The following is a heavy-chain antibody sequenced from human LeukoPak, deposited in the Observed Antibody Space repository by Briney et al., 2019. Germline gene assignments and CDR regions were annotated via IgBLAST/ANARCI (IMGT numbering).Heavy chain of an antibody. J-gene: IGHJ4*02. V-gene: IGHV3-23*01. CDR1: GFKFSSYA. CDR3: VKGSASVRPYYFDY. D-gene: IGHD2-15*01. CDR2: ISGSGGST. Sequence: GGSPRLSCAASGFKFSSYAISWVRQAPGKGLEWVSAISGSGGSTYHADSVKGRFTISRDNSKNTQYLQMSSLRVEDSAIYYCVKGSASVRPYYFDYWGQGILVTVSS.